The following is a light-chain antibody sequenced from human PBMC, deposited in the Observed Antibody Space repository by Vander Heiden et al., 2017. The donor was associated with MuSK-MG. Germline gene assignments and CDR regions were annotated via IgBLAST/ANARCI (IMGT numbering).Light chain of an antibody. CDR1: SSDVGGYNY. CDR3: SADTSSSTPWV. J-gene: IGLJ3*02. V-gene: IGLV2-14*01. Sequence: QSALTQPASVSGSPGQPITISCTGTSSDVGGYNYVSWYQQHPGKAPKLMIYEVSNRPSGISNRFSGSKSGNTASLTISGLQAEDEADYYCSADTSSSTPWVFGGGTKLTVL. CDR2: EVS.